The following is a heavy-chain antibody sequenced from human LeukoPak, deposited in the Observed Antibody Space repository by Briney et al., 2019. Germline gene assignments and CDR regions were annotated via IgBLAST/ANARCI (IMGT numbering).Heavy chain of an antibody. CDR2: ISGSGSTI. CDR3: ASPLWFGELSIICSYDVTVPYYYYGMDV. J-gene: IGHJ6*02. CDR1: GFTFSDYY. D-gene: IGHD3-10*01. Sequence: GGSLRLSCAASGFTFSDYYMSWIRQAPGKGLEWASYISGSGSTIYYADSVKGRFTISRDNAKNSLYLQMNSLRAEDTAVYYCASPLWFGELSIICSYDVTVPYYYYGMDVWGQGTTVTVSS. V-gene: IGHV3-11*01.